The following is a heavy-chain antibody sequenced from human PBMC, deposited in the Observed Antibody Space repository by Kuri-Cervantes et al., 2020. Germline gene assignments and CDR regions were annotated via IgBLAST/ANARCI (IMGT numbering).Heavy chain of an antibody. D-gene: IGHD1-20*01. CDR3: AKDVGPTITGTKFDP. CDR1: GFTFSSYG. Sequence: SCAASGFTFSSYGMHWVRQAPGKGLEWVAVISYDGSNKYYADSVKGRFTISRDNSKNTLYLQMNSLRAEDTAVYYCAKDVGPTITGTKFDPWGQGTLVTVSS. J-gene: IGHJ5*02. V-gene: IGHV3-30*18. CDR2: ISYDGSNK.